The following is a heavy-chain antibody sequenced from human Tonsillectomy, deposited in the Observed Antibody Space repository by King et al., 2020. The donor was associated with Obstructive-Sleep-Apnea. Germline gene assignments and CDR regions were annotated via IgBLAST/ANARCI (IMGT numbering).Heavy chain of an antibody. CDR2: MHYEGIDI. V-gene: IGHV3-30*02. D-gene: IGHD3-16*01. CDR1: GFTFSSYG. J-gene: IGHJ4*02. Sequence: VQLVESGGGVVQPGGSLRLSCAASGFTFSSYGMQWVRQAPGKGREWVAFMHYEGIDIYYADSVKGRFTISRDNSKNTLYLQMNSLRPEDTAVYYCANQYDYIWGTFDYWGQGTLVTVSS. CDR3: ANQYDYIWGTFDY.